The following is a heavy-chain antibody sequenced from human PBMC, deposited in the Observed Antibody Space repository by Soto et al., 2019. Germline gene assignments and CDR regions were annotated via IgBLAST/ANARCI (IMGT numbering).Heavy chain of an antibody. D-gene: IGHD4-17*01. CDR3: AKEVNRTSHLNLFDP. CDR2: ISHDGSNK. CDR1: GFTFSSYG. J-gene: IGHJ5*02. V-gene: IGHV3-30*18. Sequence: GGSLRLSCAASGFTFSSYGMHWVRQAPGKGLEWVAVISHDGSNKYYADSVKGRFTISRDNSKNTLYVQMNSLRVEDTAVYYCAKEVNRTSHLNLFDPWGQGVMVTVSS.